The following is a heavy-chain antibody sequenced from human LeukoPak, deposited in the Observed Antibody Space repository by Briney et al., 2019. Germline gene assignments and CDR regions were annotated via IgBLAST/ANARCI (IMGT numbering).Heavy chain of an antibody. CDR3: ARDRVDTAMVPFDY. CDR1: GGTFSSYA. Sequence: GASVNVSYMPSGGTFSSYAIRGVRQAPGQGLEWMGRIIPILGIANYAQKFQGRVTITADKSTSTAYMELSSLRSEDTAVYYCARDRVDTAMVPFDYWGQGTLVTVSS. D-gene: IGHD5-18*01. CDR2: IIPILGIA. V-gene: IGHV1-69*04. J-gene: IGHJ4*02.